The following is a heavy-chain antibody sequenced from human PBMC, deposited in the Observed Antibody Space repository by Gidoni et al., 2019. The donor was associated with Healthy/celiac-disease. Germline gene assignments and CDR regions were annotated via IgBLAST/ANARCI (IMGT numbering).Heavy chain of an antibody. V-gene: IGHV1-69*01. CDR1: GGTFSSYA. CDR3: ARTLYSGYDFMVYYYYGMDV. CDR2: IIPIFGTA. Sequence: QVQLVQSGAEVKKPGSSVKVSCKASGGTFSSYAISWVRQAPGQGLEWMGGIIPIFGTANYAQKFQGRVTITADESTSTAYMELSSLRSEDTAVYYCARTLYSGYDFMVYYYYGMDVWGQGTTVTVSS. D-gene: IGHD5-12*01. J-gene: IGHJ6*02.